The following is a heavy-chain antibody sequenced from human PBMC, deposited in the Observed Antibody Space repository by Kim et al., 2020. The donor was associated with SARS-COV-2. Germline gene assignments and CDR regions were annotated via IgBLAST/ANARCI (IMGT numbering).Heavy chain of an antibody. Sequence: GGSLRLSCAASGFSFRSYWMSWVRQTPGKGLECVAEIKEDGSETYYVDSVKGRFTISRDNAQNSLFLQMNSLRDEDTAVYYCAGGPGSAGYWGQGMMVTVSS. J-gene: IGHJ4*02. CDR1: GFSFRSYW. CDR2: IKEDGSET. D-gene: IGHD3-10*01. V-gene: IGHV3-7*01. CDR3: AGGPGSAGY.